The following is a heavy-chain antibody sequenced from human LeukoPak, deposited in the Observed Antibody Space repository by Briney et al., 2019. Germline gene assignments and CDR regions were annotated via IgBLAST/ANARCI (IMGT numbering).Heavy chain of an antibody. D-gene: IGHD2-2*02. J-gene: IGHJ4*02. CDR3: ARADHGTRSDGFYTLDY. Sequence: GASVKVSCKTSGYSFTDYFMHWVRQAPGQGLECMGWMNPRSGDTNYAQKFQGRVTVTRDTSISTAYMELSRPRSDDTAVYYCARADHGTRSDGFYTLDYWGQGSLVTVSS. V-gene: IGHV1-2*02. CDR2: MNPRSGDT. CDR1: GYSFTDYF.